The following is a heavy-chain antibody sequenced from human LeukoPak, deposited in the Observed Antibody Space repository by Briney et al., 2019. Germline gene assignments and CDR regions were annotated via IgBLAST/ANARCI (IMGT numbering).Heavy chain of an antibody. Sequence: GGSMRLSCAVSGVTFSDHYIDWVRQAPGKGLEWVGRTRNKANSYTTVYAASVQGRFTVSRDDTKNSLYLQMNSLKTEDTAVYYCARGYHSFDVWGQGTTVTVSS. CDR2: TRNKANSYTT. CDR3: ARGYHSFDV. CDR1: GVTFSDHY. J-gene: IGHJ6*02. V-gene: IGHV3-72*01. D-gene: IGHD1-26*01.